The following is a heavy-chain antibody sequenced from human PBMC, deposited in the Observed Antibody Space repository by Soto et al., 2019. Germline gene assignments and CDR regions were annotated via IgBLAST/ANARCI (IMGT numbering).Heavy chain of an antibody. V-gene: IGHV4-34*01. CDR3: ARRNTMVRGVLYYYYYYGMDV. J-gene: IGHJ6*02. CDR2: INHSGST. CDR1: GGSFRGYY. Sequence: SETLSLTCAVYGGSFRGYYCSWIRQPPGKGLEWIGEINHSGSTNYNPSLKSRVTISVDTSKNQFSLKLSSVTAADTAVYYCARRNTMVRGVLYYYYYYGMDVWGQGTTVTVSS. D-gene: IGHD3-10*01.